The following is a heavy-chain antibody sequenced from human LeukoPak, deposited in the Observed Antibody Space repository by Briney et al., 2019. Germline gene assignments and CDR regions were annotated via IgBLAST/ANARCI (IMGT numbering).Heavy chain of an antibody. J-gene: IGHJ4*02. CDR3: ARESLSSGYYYRTSYFDY. CDR1: GGSISSSTYY. D-gene: IGHD3-22*01. Sequence: SETLSLTCTVSGGSISSSTYYWGWIRQPPGKGLEWIGSIYYSGNTYYNPSLKSRVTISVDTSKNQFSLKLSSVTAADTAVYYCARESLSSGYYYRTSYFDYWGQGTLVTVSS. V-gene: IGHV4-39*07. CDR2: IYYSGNT.